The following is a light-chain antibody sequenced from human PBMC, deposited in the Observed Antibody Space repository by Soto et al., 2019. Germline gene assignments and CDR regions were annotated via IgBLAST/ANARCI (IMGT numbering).Light chain of an antibody. CDR2: AAS. Sequence: DMQMTQSPSSLSASVGDRVTITCRASQGISTYLAWYQQKPGKAPKLLIYAASTLQSGVPSRFSGSGSGTEFALAISSLQPEDFATYYCQQSYSSPYTFGPGTKVDIK. V-gene: IGKV1-9*01. CDR1: QGISTY. CDR3: QQSYSSPYT. J-gene: IGKJ3*01.